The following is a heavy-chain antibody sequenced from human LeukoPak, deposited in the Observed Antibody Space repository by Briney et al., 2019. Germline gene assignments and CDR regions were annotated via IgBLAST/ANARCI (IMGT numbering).Heavy chain of an antibody. CDR3: ARAEFGSGDSYFDY. Sequence: DPSETLSLTCTVSGGSISSYYWSWIRQPPGKGLEWIGYIYYSGSTNYNPSLKSRVTISVDTSKNQFSLKLSSVTAADTAVYYCARAEFGSGDSYFDYWGQGTLVTVSS. J-gene: IGHJ4*02. CDR2: IYYSGST. V-gene: IGHV4-59*01. D-gene: IGHD6-19*01. CDR1: GGSISSYY.